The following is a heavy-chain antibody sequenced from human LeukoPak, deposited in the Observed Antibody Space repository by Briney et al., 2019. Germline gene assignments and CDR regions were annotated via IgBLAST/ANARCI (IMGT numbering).Heavy chain of an antibody. Sequence: ASVKVSCKVSGYTLTELSMHWVRQAPGKGLEWMGGFDPEDGETIYAQKFQGRVTMTEDTSTDTAYMELSSLRSEDTAVYYCATGSGSYRGGGLLDYYYYMDVWGKGTTVTVSS. CDR3: ATGSGSYRGGGLLDYYYYMDV. CDR1: GYTLTELS. CDR2: FDPEDGET. V-gene: IGHV1-24*01. D-gene: IGHD1-26*01. J-gene: IGHJ6*03.